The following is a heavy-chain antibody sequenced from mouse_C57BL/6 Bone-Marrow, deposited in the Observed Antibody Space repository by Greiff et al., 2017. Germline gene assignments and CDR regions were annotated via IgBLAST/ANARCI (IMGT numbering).Heavy chain of an antibody. CDR3: ARYGYKTWYFDV. D-gene: IGHD2-2*01. CDR2: IYPRSGNT. J-gene: IGHJ1*03. Sequence: VQLQQSGAELARPGASVKLSCKASGYTFTSYGLSWVKQRTGQGLEWIGEIYPRSGNTYYNEKFKSKATLTADKSSSTAYMELRSLTSEDSAVYFCARYGYKTWYFDVWGTGTTVTVSS. V-gene: IGHV1-81*01. CDR1: GYTFTSYG.